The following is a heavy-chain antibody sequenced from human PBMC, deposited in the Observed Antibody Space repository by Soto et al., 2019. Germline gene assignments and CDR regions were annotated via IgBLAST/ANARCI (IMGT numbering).Heavy chain of an antibody. CDR1: GFPFSDYY. V-gene: IGHV3-11*05. Sequence: QVQLVESGGDLVKPGGSLRLSCAASGFPFSDYYMSWIRQAPGKGLEWVSSIGSSSSYTNSAESVKGRFTISRDNAKNTLYLQMNSLRAEDTAVYYCARRRPTGYYNYWGQGTLVTVS. CDR3: ARRRPTGYYNY. CDR2: IGSSSSYT. D-gene: IGHD3-9*01. J-gene: IGHJ4*02.